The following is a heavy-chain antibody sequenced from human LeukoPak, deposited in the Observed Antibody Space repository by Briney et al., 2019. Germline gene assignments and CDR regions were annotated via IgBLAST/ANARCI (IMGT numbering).Heavy chain of an antibody. CDR2: ISGSARST. J-gene: IGHJ4*02. D-gene: IGHD6-19*01. Sequence: GGSLRLSCAASGFTFSNYAMSWVRQAPGKGLEWVSAISGSARSTYYADSVKGRFTISRDNAKDSLYLQMNSLRAEDTAVYYCAREIAVAGRDYWGQGTLVTVSS. CDR1: GFTFSNYA. V-gene: IGHV3-21*01. CDR3: AREIAVAGRDY.